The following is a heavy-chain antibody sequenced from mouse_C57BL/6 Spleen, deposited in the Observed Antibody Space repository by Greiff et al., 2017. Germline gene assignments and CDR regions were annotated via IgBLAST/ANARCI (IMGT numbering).Heavy chain of an antibody. V-gene: IGHV1-22*01. J-gene: IGHJ4*01. CDR2: INPNNGGT. Sequence: EVQLQQSGPELVKPGASVKMSCKASGYTFTDYNMHWVKQSHGKSLEWIGYINPNNGGTSSNQKFKGKATLTVNKSSSTAYMALRSLTSEDSAVYDCARKGLYYGSSWESMDYWGQGTSVTVSS. CDR1: GYTFTDYN. D-gene: IGHD1-1*01. CDR3: ARKGLYYGSSWESMDY.